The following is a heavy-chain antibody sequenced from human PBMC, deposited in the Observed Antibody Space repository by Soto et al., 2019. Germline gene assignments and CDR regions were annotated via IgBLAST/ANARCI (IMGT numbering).Heavy chain of an antibody. D-gene: IGHD2-15*01. J-gene: IGHJ1*01. CDR2: ISSSSSTI. V-gene: IGHV3-48*02. Sequence: GGSLRLSCAASGFTFSSYSMNWVRQAPGKGLGWVSYISSSSSTIYYADSVKGRFTISRDNAKNSLYLQMNSLRDEDTAVYYCARDLPYCSGGSCYYSERAELFQHWRQGTLVTVSS. CDR3: ARDLPYCSGGSCYYSERAELFQH. CDR1: GFTFSSYS.